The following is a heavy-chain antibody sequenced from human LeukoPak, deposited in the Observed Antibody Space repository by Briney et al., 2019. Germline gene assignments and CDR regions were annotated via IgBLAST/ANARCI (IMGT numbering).Heavy chain of an antibody. CDR2: IYYSGST. Sequence: PSETLSLTCTVSGGSISSSSYYWGWIRQPPGKGLEWIGSIYYSGSTYYNPSLKSRVTISVDTSKNQFSLKLSSVTAADTAVYHCARDFASYCSSTSCPQAFDIWGQGTMVTVSS. CDR1: GGSISSSSYY. V-gene: IGHV4-39*02. J-gene: IGHJ3*02. CDR3: ARDFASYCSSTSCPQAFDI. D-gene: IGHD2-2*01.